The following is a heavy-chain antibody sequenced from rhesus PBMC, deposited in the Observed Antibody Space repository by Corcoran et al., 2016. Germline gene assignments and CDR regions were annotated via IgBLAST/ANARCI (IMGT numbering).Heavy chain of an antibody. CDR1: GGSISDDYY. Sequence: QVQLQESGPGLVKPSETLSLTCAVSGGSISDDYYWSWIRQPPGKGLEWIGYIYGSGGGTNYNPSLKNRVTISIDTSKNQFSLKLSSVTAADTAVYYWAGRSGGYCSGGVCYGFDYWGQGVLVTVSS. CDR3: AGRSGGYCSGGVCYGFDY. J-gene: IGHJ4*01. D-gene: IGHD2-8*01. CDR2: IYGSGGGT. V-gene: IGHV4-106*01.